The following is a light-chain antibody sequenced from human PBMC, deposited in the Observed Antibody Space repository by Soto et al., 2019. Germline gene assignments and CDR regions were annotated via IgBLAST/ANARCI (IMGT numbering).Light chain of an antibody. J-gene: IGLJ3*02. V-gene: IGLV2-14*01. CDR1: SSDVGGYNY. CDR2: EVS. CDR3: SSYTSSITWV. Sequence: QSARTQPASVSWSPGQSITISCTGTSSDVGGYNYVSWYQQHPGKAPKLMIYEVSDRPSGVSNRFSGSKSGNTASLTISGLQAEDETDYYCSSYTSSITWVFGGGTKVTVL.